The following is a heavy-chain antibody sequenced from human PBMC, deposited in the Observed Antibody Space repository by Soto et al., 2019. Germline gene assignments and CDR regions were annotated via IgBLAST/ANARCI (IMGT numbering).Heavy chain of an antibody. J-gene: IGHJ5*01. Sequence: SQTLSLTCDISGDSVSSGSASWNWIRQTPSRGLEWLGRTHYRSKWFYDYAVSVNSRMTITPDTSKNQLSLQLSSVSPEDTAVYYCTRNVGSSWLDSWGQGTQVTVSS. CDR3: TRNVGSSWLDS. V-gene: IGHV6-1*01. CDR2: THYRSKWFY. CDR1: GDSVSSGSAS.